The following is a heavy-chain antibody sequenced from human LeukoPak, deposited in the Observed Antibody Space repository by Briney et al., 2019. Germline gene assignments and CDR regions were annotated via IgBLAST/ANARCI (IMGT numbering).Heavy chain of an antibody. CDR2: ISAYNGNT. D-gene: IGHD6-19*01. J-gene: IGHJ4*02. V-gene: IGHV1-18*01. CDR3: ARDKRQWQVLGPNDY. Sequence: ASVKVSCKASGYTFTSYGISWVRQAPGQGLEWMGWISAYNGNTNYAQKLQGRVTMTTDTSTSTAYMELRSLRSDDTAVYYCARDKRQWQVLGPNDYWGQGTLVTVS. CDR1: GYTFTSYG.